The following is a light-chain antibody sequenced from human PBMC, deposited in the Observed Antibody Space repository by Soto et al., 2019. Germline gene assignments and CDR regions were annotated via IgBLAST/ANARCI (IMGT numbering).Light chain of an antibody. J-gene: IGKJ1*01. Sequence: EIVLTQSPGTLSLSPGERATLSCRASQSVSSSYLAWYQQKPGQAPRLLIYGASSRATGIPDRFSGSGSGTDFPLTISRLEPEDFEVYYCQQYDSPPVTFGQGTKVEIK. CDR3: QQYDSPPVT. CDR2: GAS. CDR1: QSVSSSY. V-gene: IGKV3-20*01.